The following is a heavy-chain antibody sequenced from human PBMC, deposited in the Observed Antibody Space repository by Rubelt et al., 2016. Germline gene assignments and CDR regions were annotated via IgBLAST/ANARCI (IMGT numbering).Heavy chain of an antibody. V-gene: IGHV4-34*01. CDR2: IYHSGST. J-gene: IGHJ3*02. Sequence: QVQLQQWGAGLLKPSETLSLTCAVYGGSFSGYYWSWIRQHPGKGLEWIGYIYHSGSTYYNPSLKSRVTISVDTSKNQCSLKLSSVTAADTAVYYCARDRTGFAFDIWGQGTMVTVSS. CDR3: ARDRTGFAFDI. CDR1: GGSFSGYY.